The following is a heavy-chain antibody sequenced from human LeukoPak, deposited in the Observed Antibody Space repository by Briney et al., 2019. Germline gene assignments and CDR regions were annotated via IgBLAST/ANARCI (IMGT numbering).Heavy chain of an antibody. J-gene: IGHJ4*01. D-gene: IGHD2-21*01. CDR1: GGSISGGSYF. V-gene: IGHV4-61*02. CDR3: ARGGIPDF. Sequence: PSETLSLTCTVSGGSISGGSYFWSWIRQPAGKGLEWIGRFYTSATPNYNPSLKSRVTISVDTSRNQFSLKLSSVTAADTAVYYCARGGIPDFWGHGTLVTVSS. CDR2: FYTSATP.